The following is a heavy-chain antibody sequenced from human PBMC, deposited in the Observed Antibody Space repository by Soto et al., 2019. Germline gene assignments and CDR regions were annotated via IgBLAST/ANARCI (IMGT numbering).Heavy chain of an antibody. CDR1: GGSISSGGYY. Sequence: PSETLSLTCTVPGGSISSGGYYWSWIRQHPGKGLERIGYIYYSGSTYYNPSLKSRVTISVDTSKNQFSLKLSSVTAADTAVYYCARAQARDSVNYWGQGTLVTVSS. CDR2: IYYSGST. D-gene: IGHD2-21*02. V-gene: IGHV4-31*03. CDR3: ARAQARDSVNY. J-gene: IGHJ4*02.